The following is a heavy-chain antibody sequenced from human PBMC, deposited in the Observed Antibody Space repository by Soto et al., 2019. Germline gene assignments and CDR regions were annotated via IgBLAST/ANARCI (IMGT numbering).Heavy chain of an antibody. CDR1: GFTFSSYS. Sequence: EVQLVESGGGLVQPGGSLRLSCAASGFTFSSYSMNWVRQAPGKGLEWVSYISSSSSTIYDADSVKGRFTISRDNAKNSLYLQMNSLRAENTAVYYCARARDYTRLYFDYWGQGTLVTVSS. CDR3: ARARDYTRLYFDY. D-gene: IGHD4-4*01. J-gene: IGHJ4*02. V-gene: IGHV3-48*01. CDR2: ISSSSSTI.